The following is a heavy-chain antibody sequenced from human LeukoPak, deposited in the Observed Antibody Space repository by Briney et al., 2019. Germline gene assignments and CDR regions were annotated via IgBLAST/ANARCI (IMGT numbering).Heavy chain of an antibody. Sequence: SETLSLTCAVYGGSFSGYYWSWIRQPPGKGLEWIGEINHSGSTNYNPSLRSRVTISVDTSKNQFSLKLSSVTAADTAVYYCAREYQLLSHWFDPWGQGTLVTVSS. J-gene: IGHJ5*02. D-gene: IGHD2-2*01. CDR3: AREYQLLSHWFDP. V-gene: IGHV4-34*01. CDR1: GGSFSGYY. CDR2: INHSGST.